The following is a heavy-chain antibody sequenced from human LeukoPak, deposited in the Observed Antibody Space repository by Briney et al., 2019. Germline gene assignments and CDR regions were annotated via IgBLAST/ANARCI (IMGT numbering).Heavy chain of an antibody. J-gene: IGHJ4*02. CDR1: GGSISSSSYY. CDR2: IYYSGST. V-gene: IGHV4-39*07. CDR3: ARGPRRYFDY. Sequence: SETLSLTCTVSGGSISSSSYYWGWIRQPPGKGLEWIGSIYYSGSTNYNPSLKSRVTISVDTSKNQFSLKLSSVTAADTAVYYCARGPRRYFDYWGQGTLVTVSS.